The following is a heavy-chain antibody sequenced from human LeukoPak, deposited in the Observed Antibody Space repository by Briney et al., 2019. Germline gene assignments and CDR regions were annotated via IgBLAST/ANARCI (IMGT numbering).Heavy chain of an antibody. D-gene: IGHD6-13*01. CDR2: IYPGDSDT. CDR3: ARSSPGYSSSWYVLVNWFDP. J-gene: IGHJ5*02. CDR1: GYSFTSYW. Sequence: GESLKISCKGSGYSFTSYWIGWVRQMPGKGLEWMGIIYPGDSDTRYSPSFQGQVTISADKSISTAYLQWSSLKASDTAMYYCARSSPGYSSSWYVLVNWFDPWGQGTLVTVSS. V-gene: IGHV5-51*01.